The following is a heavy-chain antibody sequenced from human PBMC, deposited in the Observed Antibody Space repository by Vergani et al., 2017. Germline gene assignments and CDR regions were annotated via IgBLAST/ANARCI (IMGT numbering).Heavy chain of an antibody. D-gene: IGHD6-6*01. Sequence: QLQLQESGPGLVKPSETLSLTCTVSGGSISSSSYYWGWIRQPPGKGLEWIGSIYYSGSTYYNPSLKSRVTISVDTSKNQFSLKLSSVTAADTAVYYCARHSSSLSTRYYYYYMDVWGKGP. J-gene: IGHJ6*03. CDR3: ARHSSSLSTRYYYYYMDV. V-gene: IGHV4-39*01. CDR2: IYYSGST. CDR1: GGSISSSSYY.